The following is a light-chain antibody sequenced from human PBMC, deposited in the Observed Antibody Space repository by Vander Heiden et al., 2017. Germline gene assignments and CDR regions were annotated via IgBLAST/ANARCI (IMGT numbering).Light chain of an antibody. J-gene: IGLJ2*01. CDR2: DKS. V-gene: IGLV3-19*01. CDR3: NSRDSSGDHV. Sequence: SSELTHDPALPVALGQTVRITCRGDSLRNYDPSWYQKKPEQAPLLVFYDKSTRPSGIPGRFSGTSSGDTASLIIRGSQAEDEADYYCNSRDSSGDHVFGGGTKLTVL. CDR1: SLRNYD.